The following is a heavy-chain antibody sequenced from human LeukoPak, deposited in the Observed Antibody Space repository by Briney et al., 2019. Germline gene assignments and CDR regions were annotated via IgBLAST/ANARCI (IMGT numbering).Heavy chain of an antibody. D-gene: IGHD6-6*01. V-gene: IGHV3-30*02. Sequence: PGRSLRLSCAASGFTFSSYGMHWVRQAPGKGLEWVAFIRYDGSNKYYADSVKGRFTISRDNSKNTLYLQMNSLRAEDTAVYYCAKDDREYSSPRPGVDYWGQGTLVTVSS. J-gene: IGHJ4*02. CDR3: AKDDREYSSPRPGVDY. CDR1: GFTFSSYG. CDR2: IRYDGSNK.